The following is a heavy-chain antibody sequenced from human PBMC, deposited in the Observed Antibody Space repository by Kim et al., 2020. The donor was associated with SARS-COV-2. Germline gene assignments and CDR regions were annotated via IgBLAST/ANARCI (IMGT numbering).Heavy chain of an antibody. CDR1: GFTFSSYG. V-gene: IGHV3-33*01. CDR2: IWYDGSNK. J-gene: IGHJ3*02. CDR3: ARDGGITRAFDI. Sequence: GGSLRLSCAASGFTFSSYGMHWVRQAPGKGLEWVAVIWYDGSNKYYADSVKGRFTISRDNSKNTLYLQMNSLRAEDMAVYYCARDGGITRAFDIWGQGTMVTVSS.